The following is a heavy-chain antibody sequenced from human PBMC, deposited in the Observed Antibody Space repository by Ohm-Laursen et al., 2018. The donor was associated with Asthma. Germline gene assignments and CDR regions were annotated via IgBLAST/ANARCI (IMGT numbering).Heavy chain of an antibody. CDR2: INSVFATT. CDR1: GGTFSNYV. D-gene: IGHD2-15*01. J-gene: IGHJ4*02. CDR3: GRKRGSCITSTCYSLDF. Sequence: SSVKVSCNSSGGTFSNYVIGWVRQAPGQGLEWMGGINSVFATTDYGQKFRGRVTITADESTATVYMELSSLRSDDTALYYCGRKRGSCITSTCYSLDFWGQGTLITVSS. V-gene: IGHV1-69*01.